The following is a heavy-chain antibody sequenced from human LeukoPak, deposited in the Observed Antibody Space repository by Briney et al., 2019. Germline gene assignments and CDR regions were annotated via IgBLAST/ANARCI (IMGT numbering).Heavy chain of an antibody. CDR2: ISGTSKYI. CDR3: ATNPPLRLGELSYYYDSSGEFDY. Sequence: GESLKLSCEGSGFSLGSYSMHWVRQAPGKGLEWVSSISGTSKYIHYSDSVKGRFTISRDNSKNSFYLQMNSLRVEDTAVYYCATNPPLRLGELSYYYDSSGEFDYWGQGTLVTVSS. D-gene: IGHD3-16*02. V-gene: IGHV3-21*04. CDR1: GFSLGSYS. J-gene: IGHJ4*02.